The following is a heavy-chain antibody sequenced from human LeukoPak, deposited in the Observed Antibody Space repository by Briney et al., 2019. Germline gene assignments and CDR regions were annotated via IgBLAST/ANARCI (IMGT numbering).Heavy chain of an antibody. Sequence: PGGSLRLSCAASGFTFSSYSMNWVRQAPGKGLEWVSSISSSSSYIYYADSVKGRFTISRDNAKNSLYLQMNTLRAEDTAVYYCARDRFSGSYPLDYWGQGTLVTVSS. CDR1: GFTFSSYS. J-gene: IGHJ4*02. V-gene: IGHV3-21*04. CDR2: ISSSSSYI. CDR3: ARDRFSGSYPLDY. D-gene: IGHD1-26*01.